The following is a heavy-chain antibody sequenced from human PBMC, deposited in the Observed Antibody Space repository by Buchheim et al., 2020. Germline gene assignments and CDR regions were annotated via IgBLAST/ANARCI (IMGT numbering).Heavy chain of an antibody. CDR1: GFTFGDYA. J-gene: IGHJ6*02. D-gene: IGHD3-16*01. Sequence: ELHLVESGGGMVQPGRSLRLSCTASGFTFGDYAMTWVRQAPGKGLEWVGFIRKRDYGGTTEYAASVRGRFTISRDDSKSIAYLQMDSLKIEDTAIYYWARPGGGGYYYGMDVWGQGTT. V-gene: IGHV3-49*04. CDR3: ARPGGGGYYYGMDV. CDR2: IRKRDYGGTT.